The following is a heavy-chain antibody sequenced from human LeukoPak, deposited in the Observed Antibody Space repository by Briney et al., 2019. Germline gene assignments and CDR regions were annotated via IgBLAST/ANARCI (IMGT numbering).Heavy chain of an antibody. CDR2: IRPDGSED. Sequence: GRSLRLSCVVSGFTFCSFWMSWVRQAAGTGREWVASIRPDGSEDHRMDSVKGRFTISRDNADNSLYLQMNSLRAEDTAVYFCARLMGGVTTYDYWGQGTLVTVSS. CDR1: GFTFCSFW. CDR3: ARLMGGVTTYDY. D-gene: IGHD4-11*01. V-gene: IGHV3-7*01. J-gene: IGHJ4*02.